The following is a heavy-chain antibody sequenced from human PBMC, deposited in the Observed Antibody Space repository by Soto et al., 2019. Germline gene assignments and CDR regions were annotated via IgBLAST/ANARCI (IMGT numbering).Heavy chain of an antibody. Sequence: GGSMELSSAASGFTFRSYGMHWVRQAPGKGLEWVAVIWYDGSNKYYADSVKGRFTISRDNSKNTLYLQMNSLRAEDTAVYYCARDRGYCSSTSCSDAFDIWGQGTMVTVSS. CDR3: ARDRGYCSSTSCSDAFDI. D-gene: IGHD2-2*01. CDR2: IWYDGSNK. V-gene: IGHV3-33*01. J-gene: IGHJ3*02. CDR1: GFTFRSYG.